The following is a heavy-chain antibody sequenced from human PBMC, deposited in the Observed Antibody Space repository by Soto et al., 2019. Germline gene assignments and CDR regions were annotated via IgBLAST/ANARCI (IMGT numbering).Heavy chain of an antibody. V-gene: IGHV4-39*01. D-gene: IGHD6-13*01. J-gene: IGHJ6*02. CDR2: IYYSGST. CDR3: ANSAADYYYYGMDV. CDR1: GGSISSSSYY. Sequence: SETLSLTCTVSGGSISSSSYYWGWIRQPPGKGLEWIGSIYYSGSTYYNPSLKSRVTISVDTSKNQFSLKLSSVTAADTAVYYCANSAADYYYYGMDVWGQGTTVTVSS.